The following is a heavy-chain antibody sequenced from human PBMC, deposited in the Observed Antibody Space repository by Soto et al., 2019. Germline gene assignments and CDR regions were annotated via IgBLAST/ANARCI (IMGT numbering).Heavy chain of an antibody. CDR3: ARESYYDSSGYYQDAFDI. D-gene: IGHD3-22*01. CDR2: MNPNSGNT. CDR1: GYTFTSYD. Sequence: ASEVSCKASGYTFTSYDINWVRQATGQGLEWMGWMNPNSGNTGYAQKFQGRVTMTRNTSISTAYMELSSLRSEDTAVYYCARESYYDSSGYYQDAFDIWGQGTMVTVSS. J-gene: IGHJ3*02. V-gene: IGHV1-8*01.